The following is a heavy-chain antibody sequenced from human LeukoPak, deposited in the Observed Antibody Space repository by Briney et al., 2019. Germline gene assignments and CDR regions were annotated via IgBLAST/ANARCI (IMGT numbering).Heavy chain of an antibody. CDR1: GGSFSGYN. V-gene: IGHV4-34*01. CDR3: ARKSRLWFGEFAPPYYYYGMDV. CDR2: INHSGST. D-gene: IGHD3-10*01. Sequence: SETLSLTCAVYGGSFSGYNWSWIRQPPGKGLGWIGVINHSGSTNYNPSPKIRVTISVDTSKYQISLKLSSVTAADTAVYYCARKSRLWFGEFAPPYYYYGMDVWGQGTTVSVSS. J-gene: IGHJ6*02.